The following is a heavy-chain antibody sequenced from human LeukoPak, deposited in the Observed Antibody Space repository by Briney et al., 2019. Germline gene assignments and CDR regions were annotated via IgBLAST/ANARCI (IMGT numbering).Heavy chain of an antibody. CDR1: GFTFNDYA. J-gene: IGHJ4*02. V-gene: IGHV3-9*01. CDR3: AKDLYGSSWSFDY. CDR2: ISWNSGSI. Sequence: GGSLRLSCAASGFTFNDYAMHWVRQAPGKGLEWVSGISWNSGSIGYADSVKGRFTISRDNAKNSLYLQMNSLRAEDTALYYCAKDLYGSSWSFDYWGQGTLVTVSS. D-gene: IGHD6-13*01.